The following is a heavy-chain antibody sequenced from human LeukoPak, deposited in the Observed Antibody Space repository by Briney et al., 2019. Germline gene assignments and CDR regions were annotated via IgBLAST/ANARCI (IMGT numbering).Heavy chain of an antibody. CDR2: INRDSSVK. D-gene: IGHD1-14*01. Sequence: GGSRRPSCEAPGFTFTAFWMSWFRQTPGKGLEFVANINRDSSVKNYVDSVKGRFTISRDNAKKSLFLELNSLRADDTAVFYCARDPGSSAFDLWGQGSLVTVST. J-gene: IGHJ4*02. CDR3: ARDPGSSAFDL. CDR1: GFTFTAFW. V-gene: IGHV3-7*01.